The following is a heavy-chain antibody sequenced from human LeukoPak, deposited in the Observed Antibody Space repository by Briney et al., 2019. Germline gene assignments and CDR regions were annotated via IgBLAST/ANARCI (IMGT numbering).Heavy chain of an antibody. CDR3: ATDLQDPDSTMVRGVTYYFDY. V-gene: IGHV1-24*01. CDR1: GYTLTELS. J-gene: IGHJ4*02. D-gene: IGHD3-10*01. CDR2: FDPEDGET. Sequence: GASVKVSCKVSGYTLTELSMHWVRQAPGKGLEWMGGFDPEDGETIYAQKFQGRVTMTEDTSTDTAYMELSSLRSEDTAVYYCATDLQDPDSTMVRGVTYYFDYWGQGTLVTVSS.